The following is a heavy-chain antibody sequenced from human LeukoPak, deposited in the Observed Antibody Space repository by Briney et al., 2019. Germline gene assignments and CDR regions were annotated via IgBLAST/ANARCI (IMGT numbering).Heavy chain of an antibody. CDR1: GGTISSYA. V-gene: IGHV1-69*04. J-gene: IGHJ6*03. D-gene: IGHD3-10*01. Sequence: VKVSCKASGGTISSYAISWVRQAPGQGLEWMGRIIPILGIANYAQKFQGRVTITADKSTSTAYMELSSLRSEDTAVYYCVRVIPVAPIPEPWSAKPPSYFAHMDVWGEGTTVTVYS. CDR3: VRVIPVAPIPEPWSAKPPSYFAHMDV. CDR2: IIPILGIA.